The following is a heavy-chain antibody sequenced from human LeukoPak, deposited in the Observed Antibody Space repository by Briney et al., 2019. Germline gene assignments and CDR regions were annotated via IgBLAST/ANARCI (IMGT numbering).Heavy chain of an antibody. V-gene: IGHV3-48*03. CDR2: LSSSGSAF. CDR3: ARSARLMKGVVEVTALDD. CDR1: GFTFSSYE. Sequence: GGSLRLSCAASGFTFSSYEMNWVRQAPGKGLEWIAYLSSSGSAFSYADSVKVRFTIARDNAKNSVYLEMNSLRADDTAVYYCARSARLMKGVVEVTALDDWGQGTLVTVSS. D-gene: IGHD3-3*01. J-gene: IGHJ4*02.